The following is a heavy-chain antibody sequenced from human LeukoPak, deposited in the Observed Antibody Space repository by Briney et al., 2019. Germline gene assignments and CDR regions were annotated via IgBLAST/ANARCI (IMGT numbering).Heavy chain of an antibody. D-gene: IGHD4-17*01. CDR2: IKQDGSEK. Sequence: PGGSLRLSCAASGLIFSNYWVTWARQAPGKGLEWVANIKQDGSEKYYVDSVKGRFTISRDNAETSLYLQMNSLRAEDTAVYYCARDRDAVTTGIFDYWGQGTLVTVSS. CDR1: GLIFSNYW. CDR3: ARDRDAVTTGIFDY. J-gene: IGHJ4*02. V-gene: IGHV3-7*01.